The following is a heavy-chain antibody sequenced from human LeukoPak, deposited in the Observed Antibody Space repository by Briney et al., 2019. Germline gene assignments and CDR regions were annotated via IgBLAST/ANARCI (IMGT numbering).Heavy chain of an antibody. V-gene: IGHV3-23*01. CDR1: RFSLSSHA. J-gene: IGHJ5*02. Sequence: PGGSLGLSCAASRFSLSSHAMSWVRQAPGKGLEWVSTISANGINTYYADSVKGRFTISRDNSRNTLYLQVNSLRAEDTAVYYCSDNPYSDGPHWFDPWGQGTLVTVSS. CDR3: SDNPYSDGPHWFDP. D-gene: IGHD5-24*01. CDR2: ISANGINT.